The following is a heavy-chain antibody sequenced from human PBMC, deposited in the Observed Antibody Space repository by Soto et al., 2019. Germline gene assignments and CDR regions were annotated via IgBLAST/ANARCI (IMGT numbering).Heavy chain of an antibody. J-gene: IGHJ5*02. CDR1: GASVSTDY. CDR2: IYYSGST. CDR3: ARSPFGVGYVWFDP. Sequence: ETLSLTCTVSGASVSTDYWVWIRQPPGKGLEWIGYIYYSGSTNYNPSLKSRVTISIDTSKNQFSLKLSSVTAADTAVYYCARSPFGVGYVWFDPWGQGTLVTVSS. D-gene: IGHD3-10*01. V-gene: IGHV4-59*08.